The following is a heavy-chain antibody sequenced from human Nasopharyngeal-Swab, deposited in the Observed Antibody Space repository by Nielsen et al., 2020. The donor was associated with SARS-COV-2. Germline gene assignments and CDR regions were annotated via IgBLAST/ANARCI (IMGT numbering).Heavy chain of an antibody. CDR1: GFTLNNYN. CDR3: ARDGLDYDFWSAYFMDV. D-gene: IGHD3-3*01. J-gene: IGHJ4*02. V-gene: IGHV3-21*01. CDR2: ISSSSSYI. Sequence: GGSLRLSCAASGFTLNNYNFNWVRQAPGKGLEWVSSISSSSSYIYYADSVKGRFTISRDNAKNSLYLQMNSLRAEDTAVYYCARDGLDYDFWSAYFMDVWGQGTLVTVSS.